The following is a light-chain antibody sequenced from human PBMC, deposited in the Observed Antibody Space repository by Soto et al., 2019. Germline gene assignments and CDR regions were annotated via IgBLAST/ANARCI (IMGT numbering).Light chain of an antibody. J-gene: IGKJ5*01. Sequence: DIKMTQSPSTLSASVGDRVTITCRASQSISMWLAWYQQKPGKAPKFLIYDASTLESGVPSRFSGSGSGTEFTLTISSLQPDDFATYYCQSYNTARPTFGQGTRLEIK. CDR1: QSISMW. CDR2: DAS. CDR3: QSYNTARPT. V-gene: IGKV1-5*01.